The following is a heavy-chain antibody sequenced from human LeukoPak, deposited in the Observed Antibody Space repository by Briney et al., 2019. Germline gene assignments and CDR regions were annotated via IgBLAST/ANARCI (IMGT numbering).Heavy chain of an antibody. CDR1: GFTLKTFW. V-gene: IGHV3-21*01. Sequence: GGSLRLSCVVSGFTLKTFWMHWVRQVPGKGLEWVSSISSSSSYIYYADSVKGRFTISRDNSKNTLYLQMNSLRAEDTAVYYCARGAARMVEMGTIISFEYWGQGTLVTVSS. CDR2: ISSSSSYI. D-gene: IGHD5-24*01. CDR3: ARGAARMVEMGTIISFEY. J-gene: IGHJ4*02.